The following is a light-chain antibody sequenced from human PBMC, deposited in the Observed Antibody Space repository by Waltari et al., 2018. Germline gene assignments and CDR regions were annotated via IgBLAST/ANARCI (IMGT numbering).Light chain of an antibody. CDR2: RSD. V-gene: IGLV1-44*01. Sequence: QSVLTQPPSASGTPGQRVPISCSGSASNIGGNLVNGYKQLPGTAPKLLSYRSDLRPSGVPDRFSGSKSGTSASLAISGLQSEDEADYFCASWDDSLNGHWVFGGGTKVTVL. J-gene: IGLJ3*02. CDR3: ASWDDSLNGHWV. CDR1: ASNIGGNL.